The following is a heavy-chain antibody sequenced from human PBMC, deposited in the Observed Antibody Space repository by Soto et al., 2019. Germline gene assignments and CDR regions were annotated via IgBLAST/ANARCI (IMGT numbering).Heavy chain of an antibody. CDR1: GGTFSSYT. CDR2: IIPILGIA. Sequence: QVQLVQSGAEVKKPGSSVKVSCKASGGTFSSYTISWVRQAPGQGLEWMGRIIPILGIANYAQKFQVRVTITADKSTSTAYMELSSLRSEDTAVYYCARGEGIAARADYWGQGTLVTVSS. CDR3: ARGEGIAARADY. J-gene: IGHJ4*02. D-gene: IGHD6-6*01. V-gene: IGHV1-69*02.